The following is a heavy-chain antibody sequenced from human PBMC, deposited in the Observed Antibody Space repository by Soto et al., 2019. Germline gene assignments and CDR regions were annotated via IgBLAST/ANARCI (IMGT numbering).Heavy chain of an antibody. CDR3: ARALNILTSSPPDFNWFDP. V-gene: IGHV1-69*01. J-gene: IGHJ5*02. CDR1: GGTFSSYA. CDR2: IIPILGTA. Sequence: QVQLVQSGAEVKKPGSSVKVSCKASGGTFSSYAISWVRQAPGQGLEWMGGIIPILGTANYAQKFQGRVTISADESTSTAYMELSSLTSEDTAVYYCARALNILTSSPPDFNWFDPWGQGTLVTVSS. D-gene: IGHD3-9*01.